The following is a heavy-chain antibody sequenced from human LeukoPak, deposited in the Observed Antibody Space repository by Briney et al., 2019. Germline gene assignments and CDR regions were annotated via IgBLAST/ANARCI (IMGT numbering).Heavy chain of an antibody. D-gene: IGHD6-6*01. CDR3: AKERRDSSSSRGSDY. CDR1: GFTFSSYA. J-gene: IGHJ4*02. Sequence: GGSLRLSCAASGFTFSSYAMSWVRQAPGKGLEWVSAISGSGGSTYYADSVKGRFTISRDNSKNTLYLQMSSLRAEDTAVYYCAKERRDSSSSRGSDYWGQGTLVTVSS. V-gene: IGHV3-23*01. CDR2: ISGSGGST.